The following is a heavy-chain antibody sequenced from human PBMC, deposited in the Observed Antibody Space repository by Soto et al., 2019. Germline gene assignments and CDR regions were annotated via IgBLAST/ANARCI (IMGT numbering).Heavy chain of an antibody. CDR2: INSDGSST. Sequence: GGSLRLSCAASRFTFSSYWMYWVRQAPGQGLVWVSRINSDGSSTRYAGSVKGRFSISRDNSKSTLYLQMNTLRAEDTAVYYCARRREGYYYGLDVWGQGTTVTVSS. CDR1: RFTFSSYW. J-gene: IGHJ6*02. CDR3: ARRREGYYYGLDV. D-gene: IGHD1-26*01. V-gene: IGHV3-74*01.